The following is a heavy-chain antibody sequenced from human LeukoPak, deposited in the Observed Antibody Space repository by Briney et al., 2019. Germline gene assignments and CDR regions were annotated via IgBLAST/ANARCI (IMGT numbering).Heavy chain of an antibody. D-gene: IGHD3/OR15-3a*01. CDR2: ISGNGHYI. V-gene: IGHV3-21*01. J-gene: IGHJ6*02. Sequence: GESLRLSCAASGFTFSDYAINWVRQAPGKGLEWVSSISGNGHYIHYADSVKGRFTISRDNAKNSLYLQMNSLRAEDTAVYYCARDQYVAVSGPVNYHYGLDVWGQGTTVIVSS. CDR3: ARDQYVAVSGPVNYHYGLDV. CDR1: GFTFSDYA.